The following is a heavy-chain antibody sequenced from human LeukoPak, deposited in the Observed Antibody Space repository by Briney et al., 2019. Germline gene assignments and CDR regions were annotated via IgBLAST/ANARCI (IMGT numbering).Heavy chain of an antibody. Sequence: GGSLRLSCAASGFTFSSYGMHWVRQAPGKGLEWVAFIRYDGSNKYYADSVKGRFTISRDNSKNTLYLQMNSLRAEDTAVYYCATHPDYGDDGDYWGQGTLVTVSS. D-gene: IGHD4-17*01. J-gene: IGHJ4*02. CDR2: IRYDGSNK. V-gene: IGHV3-30*02. CDR1: GFTFSSYG. CDR3: ATHPDYGDDGDY.